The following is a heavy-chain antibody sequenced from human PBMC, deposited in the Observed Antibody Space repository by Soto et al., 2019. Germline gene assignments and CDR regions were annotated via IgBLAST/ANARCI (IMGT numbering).Heavy chain of an antibody. Sequence: QVQLQESGPGLVKPSQTLSLTCTVSGGSISSGGYYWSWIRQHPGKGLEWIGYIYYSGSTYYNPXXKSRVTLSVDXXKXPXXLKLSSVTAADTAVYYCARDGSRIAAAGRVNWFDPWGQGTLVTVSS. CDR1: GGSISSGGYY. J-gene: IGHJ5*02. V-gene: IGHV4-31*03. CDR3: ARDGSRIAAAGRVNWFDP. CDR2: IYYSGST. D-gene: IGHD6-13*01.